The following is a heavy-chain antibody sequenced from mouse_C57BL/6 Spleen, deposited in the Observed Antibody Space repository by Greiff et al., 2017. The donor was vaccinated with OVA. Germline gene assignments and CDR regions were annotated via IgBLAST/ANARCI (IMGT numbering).Heavy chain of an antibody. D-gene: IGHD2-4*01. CDR3: ARFRYDLNSFDY. J-gene: IGHJ2*01. CDR2: IDPSDSYT. CDR1: GYTFTSYW. V-gene: IGHV1-69*01. Sequence: QVQLQQPGAELVMPGASVKLSCKASGYTFTSYWMHWVKQRPGQGLEWIGEIDPSDSYTNYNQKFKGKSTLTVDKSSSTAYMQLSSLTSEDSAVYYCARFRYDLNSFDYWGQGTTLTVSS.